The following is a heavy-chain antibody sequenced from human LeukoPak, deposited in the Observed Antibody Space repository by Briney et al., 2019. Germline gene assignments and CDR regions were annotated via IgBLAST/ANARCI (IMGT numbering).Heavy chain of an antibody. CDR1: GYTFTSYY. Sequence: ASVKVSCKASGYTFTSYYMHWVRQAPGQGLEWMGIINPSGGSTSYAQKFQGRVTMTRDMSTSTVYIELSSVRSEDTAVYYCXXXXXXXXWLQLERDAFDIWGQGTMVTVSS. CDR3: XXXXXXXXWLQLERDAFDI. V-gene: IGHV1-46*01. CDR2: INPSGGST. J-gene: IGHJ3*02. D-gene: IGHD5-24*01.